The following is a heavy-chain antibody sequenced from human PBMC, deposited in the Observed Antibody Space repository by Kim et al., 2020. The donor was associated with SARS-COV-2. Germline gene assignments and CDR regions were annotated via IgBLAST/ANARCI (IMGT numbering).Heavy chain of an antibody. D-gene: IGHD4-17*01. CDR3: ATEILTVGAFDI. Sequence: IYAKKFPGRVTMTEDTSTDTAYMELSSLRSEDTAVYYCATEILTVGAFDIWGQGTMVTVSS. J-gene: IGHJ3*02. V-gene: IGHV1-24*01.